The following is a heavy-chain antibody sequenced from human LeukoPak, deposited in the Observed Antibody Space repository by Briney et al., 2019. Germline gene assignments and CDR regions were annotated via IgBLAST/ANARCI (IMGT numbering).Heavy chain of an antibody. CDR3: ARGRYDSSGYYQGVAFDI. J-gene: IGHJ3*02. Sequence: GRSLRLSCAASGFTFSSYGMHWVRQAPGKGLEWVAVISYDGSNKYYADSVKGRFTISRDNSKNTLYLQMNSLRAEDTAVYYCARGRYDSSGYYQGVAFDIWGQGTMVTVSS. CDR1: GFTFSSYG. V-gene: IGHV3-30*03. CDR2: ISYDGSNK. D-gene: IGHD3-22*01.